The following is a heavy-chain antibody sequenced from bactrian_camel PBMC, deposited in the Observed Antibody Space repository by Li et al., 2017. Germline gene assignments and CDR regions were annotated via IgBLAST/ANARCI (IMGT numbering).Heavy chain of an antibody. CDR1: RNIYDKTH. V-gene: IGHV3S54*01. J-gene: IGHJ6*01. CDR2: TDRAGRGT. CDR3: AKDPAIVGVTIPGGY. D-gene: IGHD2*01. Sequence: QLVESGGGSVQAGGSLRLSCAAPRNIYDKTHMAWFRQAPGKEREGVAGTDRAGRGTYYADSVKGRFTISRDNAKSTLYLQLNSLKTEDTAMYYCAKDPAIVGVTIPGGYWGQGTQVTVS.